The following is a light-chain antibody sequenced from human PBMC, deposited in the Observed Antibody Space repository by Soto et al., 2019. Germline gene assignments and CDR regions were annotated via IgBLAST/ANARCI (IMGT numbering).Light chain of an antibody. Sequence: QSALTQPASVSGSPGQSITISCTGTSSDVGGYNYVSWYQQHPGKAPKLMIYDVSNRPSGVSNRFSGSKSGNTASLSISGLQAEDEGDYYCSSYTSSSTPLFGGGTKLTVL. V-gene: IGLV2-14*01. CDR3: SSYTSSSTPL. CDR2: DVS. J-gene: IGLJ2*01. CDR1: SSDVGGYNY.